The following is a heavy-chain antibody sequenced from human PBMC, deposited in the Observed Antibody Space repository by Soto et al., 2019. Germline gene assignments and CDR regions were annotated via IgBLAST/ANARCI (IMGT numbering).Heavy chain of an antibody. CDR3: ARDYGGNSRYYYYYGMDV. D-gene: IGHD4-17*01. J-gene: IGHJ6*02. V-gene: IGHV4-61*01. Sequence: QVQLRESGPGLVKPSETLSLTCTVSGGSVSSGSYYWSWIRQPPGKGLEWIGYIYYSGSTNYNPSLKSRVTISVDTSKNQFSLKLSSVTAADTAVYYCARDYGGNSRYYYYYGMDVWGQGTTVTVSS. CDR2: IYYSGST. CDR1: GGSVSSGSYY.